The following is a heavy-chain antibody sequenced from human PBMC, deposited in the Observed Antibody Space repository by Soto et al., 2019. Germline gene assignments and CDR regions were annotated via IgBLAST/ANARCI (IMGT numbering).Heavy chain of an antibody. CDR1: GFRFSGLG. CDR3: ARDLGGYVHLWDKSNY. CDR2: ISFDASEK. D-gene: IGHD5-12*01. V-gene: IGHV3-30*04. Sequence: QVQLVESGEGVFRPGPSPTLSCPPSGFRFSGLGMHWARQAPGKGRGGVAVISFDASEKFYVDSVKGRFSISRDDSHSKVFLQMNSLRREDTGVYYCARDLGGYVHLWDKSNYWGQGTLVNVS. J-gene: IGHJ1*01.